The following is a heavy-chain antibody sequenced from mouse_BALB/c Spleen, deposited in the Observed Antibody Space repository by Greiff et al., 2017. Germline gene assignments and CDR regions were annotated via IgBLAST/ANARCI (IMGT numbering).Heavy chain of an antibody. J-gene: IGHJ4*01. V-gene: IGHV1-5*01. CDR2: INPGNSDT. Sequence: EVQLQESGTVLVRPGASVKMSCKASGYTFTSYWMHWVKQRPGQGLEWIGTINPGNSDTSYNQKFKGKAKLTAVTSTSTAYMDLSSLTTEDSAVYYCACDYYVHYAMDYWGQGTSVTVSS. CDR3: ACDYYVHYAMDY. CDR1: GYTFTSYW. D-gene: IGHD1-1*01.